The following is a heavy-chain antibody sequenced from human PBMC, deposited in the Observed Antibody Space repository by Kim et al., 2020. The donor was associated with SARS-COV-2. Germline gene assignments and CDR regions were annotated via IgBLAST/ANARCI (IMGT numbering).Heavy chain of an antibody. CDR1: GFTFNSYG. D-gene: IGHD1-26*01. CDR2: ISYDGSNN. V-gene: IGHV3-33*05. J-gene: IGHJ4*02. Sequence: GGSLRLSCAASGFTFNSYGMHWVRQAPGKGLEWVAVISYDGSNNYYADSVKGRFTISRDNSINTLYLQMNSLRAEDTAVYSCARDRAASGSTRGSFDYWGQGTLVTVSS. CDR3: ARDRAASGSTRGSFDY.